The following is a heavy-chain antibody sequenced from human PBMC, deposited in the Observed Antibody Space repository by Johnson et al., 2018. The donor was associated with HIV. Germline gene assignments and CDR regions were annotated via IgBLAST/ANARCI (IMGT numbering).Heavy chain of an antibody. V-gene: IGHV3-7*05. CDR2: IKQDGSEK. CDR1: GFTFSSYW. CDR3: ARVPPFGTHPDGAFDI. J-gene: IGHJ3*02. D-gene: IGHD1-1*01. Sequence: VQLVESGGGLVQPGGSLRLSCPASGFTFSSYWMSWVRQAPGKGLEWVANIKQDGSEKYYVDSVKGRFTISRDNAKNSLYLQMNSLRAEDTAVYYCARVPPFGTHPDGAFDIWGQGTMVTVSS.